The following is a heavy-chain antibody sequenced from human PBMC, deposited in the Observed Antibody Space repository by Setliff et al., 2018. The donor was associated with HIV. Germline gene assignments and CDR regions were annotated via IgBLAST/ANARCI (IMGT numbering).Heavy chain of an antibody. CDR1: GFTLSSYG. CDR3: AKDRAHLEWLLSDLNY. J-gene: IGHJ4*02. Sequence: QTGGSLRLSCAASGFTLSSYGMHWVRQAPGKGLEWVAFIRYDGSNKYYADSVKGRFTISRDNSKNTLYLQMNSLRAEDTAVYYCAKDRAHLEWLLSDLNYWGQGTLVTVSS. V-gene: IGHV3-30*02. D-gene: IGHD3-3*01. CDR2: IRYDGSNK.